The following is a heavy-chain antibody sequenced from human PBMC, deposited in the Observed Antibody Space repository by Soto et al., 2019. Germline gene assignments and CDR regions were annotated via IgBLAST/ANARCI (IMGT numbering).Heavy chain of an antibody. CDR3: ATSFRYFDN. V-gene: IGHV3-23*01. CDR2: ISGRGTNT. CDR1: GSIATTTP. J-gene: IGHJ4*02. Sequence: GGSMRLGCAASGSIATTTPLSWVRQAPGKGLEWVSTISGRGTNTYYADSVKGRFIISRDNLKNTVNLQMNGLGVEDTAIYYCATSFRYFDNWGQGTRVTVSS.